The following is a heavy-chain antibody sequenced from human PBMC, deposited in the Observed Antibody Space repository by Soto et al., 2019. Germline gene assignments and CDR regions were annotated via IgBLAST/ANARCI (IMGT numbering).Heavy chain of an antibody. CDR1: GYTFASYA. CDR2: INAGNGNT. Sequence: ASVKVSCKAFGYTFASYAMHWVRQAPGQRLEWMGWINAGNGNTKYSQKFQGRVTITRDTSASTAYMELSSLRSEDTAVYYCARVPNYGDYPYHFDYWGQGTLVPVSS. V-gene: IGHV1-3*01. D-gene: IGHD4-17*01. CDR3: ARVPNYGDYPYHFDY. J-gene: IGHJ4*02.